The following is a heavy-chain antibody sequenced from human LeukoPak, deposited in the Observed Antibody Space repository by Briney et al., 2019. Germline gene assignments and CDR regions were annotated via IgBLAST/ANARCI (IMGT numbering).Heavy chain of an antibody. CDR2: ISGSGGSK. CDR3: AQQWLILGAFDI. V-gene: IGHV3-23*01. CDR1: GFTFSSYS. J-gene: IGHJ3*02. D-gene: IGHD6-19*01. Sequence: GGSLRLSCTASGFTFSSYSMNWLRQAPGKGLEWVSAISGSGGSKYYADSVKGRFTISRDSSKNTLYLQMNSLRAEDTAVYYCAQQWLILGAFDIWGQGTMVTVSS.